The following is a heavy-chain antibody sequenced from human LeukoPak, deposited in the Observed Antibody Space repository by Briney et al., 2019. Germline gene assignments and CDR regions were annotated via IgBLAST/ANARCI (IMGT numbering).Heavy chain of an antibody. V-gene: IGHV3-7*01. CDR3: ARGPRYYYDSSGYYFLDY. J-gene: IGHJ4*02. CDR1: GFTFSSYW. CDR2: IKQDGSEK. D-gene: IGHD3-22*01. Sequence: GGSLRLPCAASGFTFSSYWMSWVRQAPGKGLEWVANIKQDGSEKCYVDSVKGRFTISRDNAKNSLYLQMNSLRAEDTAVYYCARGPRYYYDSSGYYFLDYWGQGTLVTVSS.